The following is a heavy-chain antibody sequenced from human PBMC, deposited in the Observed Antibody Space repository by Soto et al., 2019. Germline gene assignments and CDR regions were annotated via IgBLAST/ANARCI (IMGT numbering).Heavy chain of an antibody. CDR2: ISGSGGST. J-gene: IGHJ6*02. CDR1: GFTFSSYA. CDR3: AKDRGGVVVVPADNYYYYGMDV. D-gene: IGHD2-2*01. V-gene: IGHV3-23*01. Sequence: EVQLLESGGGLVQPGGSLRLSCAASGFTFSSYAMSWVRQAPGQGLEWVSAISGSGGSTYYADSVKGRFTISRDKSKNTLYLQMNSLRAEDTAVYYCAKDRGGVVVVPADNYYYYGMDVWGQGTTVTVSS.